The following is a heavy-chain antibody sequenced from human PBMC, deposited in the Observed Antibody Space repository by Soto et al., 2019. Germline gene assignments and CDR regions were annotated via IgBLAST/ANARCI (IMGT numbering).Heavy chain of an antibody. D-gene: IGHD2-15*01. Sequence: APVKADSTGAVYTYTSSAVSLRRQEKDKGLEWMGWISAYNGNTNYAQKLQGRGTMTTDTSTSTAYMELRSLRSDDTAVYYCARARDRRSCNTYYSSYMDVRGEGTTVTVS. CDR3: ARARDRRSCNTYYSSYMDV. J-gene: IGHJ6*03. CDR1: VYTYTSSA. CDR2: ISAYNGNT. V-gene: IGHV1-18*01.